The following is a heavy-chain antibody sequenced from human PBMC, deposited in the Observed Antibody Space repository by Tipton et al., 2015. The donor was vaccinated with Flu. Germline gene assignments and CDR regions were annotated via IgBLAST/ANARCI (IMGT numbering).Heavy chain of an antibody. CDR1: GYTFTGYY. V-gene: IGHV1-2*06. CDR2: INPNSGGT. J-gene: IGHJ4*02. CDR3: ARVSGWWGYYFDY. D-gene: IGHD6-19*01. Sequence: QLVQSGAEVKKPGASVKVSCKASGYTFTGYYMHWVRQAPGQGLEWMGRINPNSGGTNYAQKFQGRVTMTRDTSISTAYMELSRLRSDDTAVYYCARVSGWWGYYFDYWGRGTLVTVSS.